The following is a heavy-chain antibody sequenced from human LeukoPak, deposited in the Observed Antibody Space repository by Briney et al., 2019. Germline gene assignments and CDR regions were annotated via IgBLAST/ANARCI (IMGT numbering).Heavy chain of an antibody. J-gene: IGHJ4*02. CDR2: ISSSSSYL. V-gene: IGHV3-21*01. Sequence: GGSLRLSCAASGFTFSSYNMNWVRQAPGKGLEWVSSISSSSSYLYYADSVKGRFTISRDNAKNSLYLQMNSLRAEDTAVYYCARGRDGSQSPIDDWGQGTLVTVSS. D-gene: IGHD5-24*01. CDR1: GFTFSSYN. CDR3: ARGRDGSQSPIDD.